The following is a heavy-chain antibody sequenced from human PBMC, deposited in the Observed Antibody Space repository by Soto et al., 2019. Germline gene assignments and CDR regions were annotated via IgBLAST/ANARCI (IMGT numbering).Heavy chain of an antibody. D-gene: IGHD1-26*01. J-gene: IGHJ4*02. CDR1: DFTFSSYG. Sequence: PGGSLRLSCAASDFTFSSYGMNWVRRAPGKGLEWVSGISARGAGTFYADSVKGRFTISRDNTKSTLYLQMNSLRAEDTAVYFCARDQQVGDPSACDYWGQGTLDTVSS. CDR2: ISARGAGT. CDR3: ARDQQVGDPSACDY. V-gene: IGHV3-23*01.